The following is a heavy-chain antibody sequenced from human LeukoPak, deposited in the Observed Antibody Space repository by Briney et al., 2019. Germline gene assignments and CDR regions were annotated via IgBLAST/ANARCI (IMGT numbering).Heavy chain of an antibody. CDR3: ARNRYYYGSGSYYGPMDV. Sequence: ASVKVSCKASGYTFTGYYMHWVRQAPGQGLEWMGWIHPNSGGTNYAQKFQGRVTMTRDTSISTAYMELSRLRSDDTAVYYCARNRYYYGSGSYYGPMDVWGKGTTVTVSS. CDR2: IHPNSGGT. V-gene: IGHV1-2*02. CDR1: GYTFTGYY. D-gene: IGHD3-10*01. J-gene: IGHJ6*03.